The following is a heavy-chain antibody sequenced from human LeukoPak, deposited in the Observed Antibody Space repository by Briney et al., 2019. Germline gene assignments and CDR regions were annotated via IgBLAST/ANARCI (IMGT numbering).Heavy chain of an antibody. CDR1: GFTFSKYA. V-gene: IGHV3-23*01. CDR3: AKSDRLIDAAGIFEY. CDR2: ISGSTGST. Sequence: GGSLRLSCADSGFTFSKYAMSWVRQAPGKGLEWVSGISGSTGSTYYADSVKGRFTISRDNSKNTLHLQMNTLRTEDTAVYYCAKSDRLIDAAGIFEYWGQGTLVTVSS. D-gene: IGHD6-13*01. J-gene: IGHJ4*02.